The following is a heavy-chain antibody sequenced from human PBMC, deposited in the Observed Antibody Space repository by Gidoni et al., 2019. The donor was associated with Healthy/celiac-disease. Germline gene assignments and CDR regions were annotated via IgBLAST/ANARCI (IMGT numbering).Heavy chain of an antibody. Sequence: QLQLQESGPGLVKPSETLSLTCTVSGGSISSSSYYWGWIRQHPGKGLEWIGSIYYSGSTYYNPSLKSRVTISVDTSNNQFSLKLSSVTAADTAVYYCAAGLVTMVRGGAAYWGQGTLVTVSS. CDR1: GGSISSSSYY. V-gene: IGHV4-39*01. CDR2: IYYSGST. J-gene: IGHJ4*02. CDR3: AAGLVTMVRGGAAY. D-gene: IGHD3-10*01.